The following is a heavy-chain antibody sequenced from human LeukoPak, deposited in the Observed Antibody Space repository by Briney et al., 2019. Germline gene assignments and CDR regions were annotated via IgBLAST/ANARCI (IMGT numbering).Heavy chain of an antibody. CDR3: VLGEETAYDILTGYYFDY. D-gene: IGHD3-9*01. Sequence: GGSLRLSCAASGFTFSSYAMHWVRQAPWKGLEYVSAISSNGGSTYYANSVKGRFTISRDNSKNTLYLQMGSLRAEDMAVYYCVLGEETAYDILTGYYFDYWGQGTLVTVSS. CDR2: ISSNGGST. V-gene: IGHV3-64*01. J-gene: IGHJ4*02. CDR1: GFTFSSYA.